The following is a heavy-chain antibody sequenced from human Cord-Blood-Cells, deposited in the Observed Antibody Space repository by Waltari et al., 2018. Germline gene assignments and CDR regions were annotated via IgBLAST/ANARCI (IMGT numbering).Heavy chain of an antibody. CDR3: ARGEADGSSSWYFDL. J-gene: IGHJ2*01. CDR1: GYSTSSGYY. D-gene: IGHD6-6*01. CDR2: IYHSGST. V-gene: IGHV4-38-2*02. Sequence: QVQLQESGPGLVKPSETLSLTCTVPGYSTSSGYYWGWIRQPPGKGLEWIGSIYHSGSTYYNPSLKSRVTISVDTSKKQFSLKLSSVTAADTAVYYCARGEADGSSSWYFDLWGRGTLVTVSS.